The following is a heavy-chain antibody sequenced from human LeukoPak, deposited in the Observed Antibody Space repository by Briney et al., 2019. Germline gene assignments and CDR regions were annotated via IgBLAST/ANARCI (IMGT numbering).Heavy chain of an antibody. CDR2: INAYNGNT. CDR3: ARGEKPYDY. D-gene: IGHD1-26*01. V-gene: IGHV1-18*01. Sequence: ASVKVSCKTSGYTFTYYVISWVRQAPGQGLEWMDWINAYNGNTNDAQKFQDRVTMTTDTSTSTAYMELRSLRSGDTAVYYCARGEKPYDYWGQGTLVSVSS. J-gene: IGHJ4*02. CDR1: GYTFTYYV.